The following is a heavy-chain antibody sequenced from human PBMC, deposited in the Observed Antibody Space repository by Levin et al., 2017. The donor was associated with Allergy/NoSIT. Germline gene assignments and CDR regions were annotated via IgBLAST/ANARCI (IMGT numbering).Heavy chain of an antibody. CDR3: VTSHQVLRGGFDY. V-gene: IGHV4-39*01. D-gene: IGHD2-2*01. CDR1: GGSITTTNDY. J-gene: IGHJ4*02. CDR2: IYYSGTA. Sequence: KPSETLSLTCTVSGGSITTTNDYWNWIRQPPGKGLEWIGSIYYSGTAYYNPSLKSRVTLSIDTSKNQFSLRLSSVTASDTAVYYCVTSHQVLRGGFDYWGQGALVTVSS.